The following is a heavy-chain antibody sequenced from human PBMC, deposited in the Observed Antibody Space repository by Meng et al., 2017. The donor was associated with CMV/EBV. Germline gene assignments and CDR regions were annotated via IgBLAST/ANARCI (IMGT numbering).Heavy chain of an antibody. V-gene: IGHV1-18*01. CDR3: ARDSTAAIPNPFDY. Sequence: ASVKVSCKASGYPFTSYGISWVRQAPGQGLEWMGWISAYNGNTNYAQKLQGRVTMTTDTSTSTAYMELRSLRSDDTAVYYGARDSTAAIPNPFDYWGQGTLVTVSS. CDR1: GYPFTSYG. CDR2: ISAYNGNT. D-gene: IGHD2-2*02. J-gene: IGHJ4*02.